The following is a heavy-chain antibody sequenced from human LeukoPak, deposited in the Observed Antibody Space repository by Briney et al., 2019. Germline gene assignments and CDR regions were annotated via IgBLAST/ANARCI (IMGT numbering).Heavy chain of an antibody. D-gene: IGHD2-2*01. J-gene: IGHJ5*02. CDR3: ARGSVPAATSDNRFDP. CDR2: ISSSSSYI. CDR1: GFIFNNYA. V-gene: IGHV3-21*01. Sequence: GGSLRLSCAASGFIFNNYAMSWVRQAPGKGLEWVSSISSSSSYIYYADSVKGRFTISRDNAKNSLYLQMNSLRAEDTAVYYCARGSVPAATSDNRFDPWGQGTLVTVSS.